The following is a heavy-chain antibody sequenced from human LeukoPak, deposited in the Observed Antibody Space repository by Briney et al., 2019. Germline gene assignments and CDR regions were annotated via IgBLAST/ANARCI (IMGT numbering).Heavy chain of an antibody. J-gene: IGHJ6*03. CDR2: INHSGST. D-gene: IGHD3-22*01. CDR3: ARGYDSSGYIYYYYYMDV. Sequence: SETLSLTCAVYGGSFSGYYWSWIRQPPGKGLEWIGEINHSGSTNYNPSLKSRVTISVDTSKNQFSLKLSSVTAADTAVYYCARGYDSSGYIYYYYYMDVWGKGTTVTVSS. CDR1: GGSFSGYY. V-gene: IGHV4-34*01.